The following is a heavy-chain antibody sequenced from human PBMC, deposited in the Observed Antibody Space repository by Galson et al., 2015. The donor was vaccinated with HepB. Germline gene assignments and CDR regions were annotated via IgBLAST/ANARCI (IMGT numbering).Heavy chain of an antibody. D-gene: IGHD7-27*01. V-gene: IGHV4-61*08. Sequence: SETLSLTCTVSGGSVSRGGHYWSWIRQPPGKGLEWIGYIYHDGSTNYNPSLKSRVSMSVETSKNKFSLKLNSMTAADTAVYYCTRVFRGADWGWSFDLWGRGTLVTVSS. J-gene: IGHJ2*01. CDR2: IYHDGST. CDR3: TRVFRGADWGWSFDL. CDR1: GGSVSRGGHY.